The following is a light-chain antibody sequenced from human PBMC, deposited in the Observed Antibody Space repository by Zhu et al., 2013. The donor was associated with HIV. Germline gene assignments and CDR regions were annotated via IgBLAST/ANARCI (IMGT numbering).Light chain of an antibody. CDR2: GAS. V-gene: IGKV3-20*01. CDR1: QGVAIDS. Sequence: DIVLTQSPGTLSLSPGDRATLSCRASQGVAIDSLAWYQQKPGQAPRLLIYGASTRATGIPVRFSGSGSGTDFTLTITRLEPEDFAVYYCQQYGTSLITFGGGTKVEIK. J-gene: IGKJ4*01. CDR3: QQYGTSLIT.